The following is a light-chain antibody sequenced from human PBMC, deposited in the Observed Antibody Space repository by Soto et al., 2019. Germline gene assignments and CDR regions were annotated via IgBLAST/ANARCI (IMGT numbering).Light chain of an antibody. CDR2: DVS. J-gene: IGLJ1*01. CDR3: SSYTSSSTYV. Sequence: QCALTQPASVSGSPGQSIAISCTGTSSDVGGYDYVSWYQQHPGKAPKLMIYDVSNRPSGVSNRFSGSKSDNTASLTISGLSAEDDADYYCSSYTSSSTYVFGTGTKVTVL. CDR1: SSDVGGYDY. V-gene: IGLV2-14*01.